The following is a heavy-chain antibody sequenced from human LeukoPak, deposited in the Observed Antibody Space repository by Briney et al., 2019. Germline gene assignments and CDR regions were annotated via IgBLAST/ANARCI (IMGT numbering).Heavy chain of an antibody. J-gene: IGHJ4*02. Sequence: SETLSLTCTVSDGSISSSSYYWAWIRQPPGKGLQWIGNIYYSGSTYYNPSLKSRVTISEDTSNNQFSLKLTSVTAADTAVYYCARGVRLAITTNRSYFDYWGQGTLVTVSS. CDR1: DGSISSSSYY. CDR3: ARGVRLAITTNRSYFDY. CDR2: IYYSGST. D-gene: IGHD3-10*01. V-gene: IGHV4-39*07.